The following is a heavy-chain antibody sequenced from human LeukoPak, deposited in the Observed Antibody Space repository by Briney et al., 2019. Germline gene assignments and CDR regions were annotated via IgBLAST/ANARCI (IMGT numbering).Heavy chain of an antibody. Sequence: GASVKVSCKASGYAFTSYYMHWVRQAPGQGLEWMGIINPSGGSTSYAQKFQGRVAMTRDTFTSTVYMELSSLRSEDTAVYYCARDFDSFIVVVPAAKGFGEFDPWGQGTLVTVSS. CDR3: ARDFDSFIVVVPAAKGFGEFDP. D-gene: IGHD2-2*01. J-gene: IGHJ5*02. CDR1: GYAFTSYY. V-gene: IGHV1-46*01. CDR2: INPSGGST.